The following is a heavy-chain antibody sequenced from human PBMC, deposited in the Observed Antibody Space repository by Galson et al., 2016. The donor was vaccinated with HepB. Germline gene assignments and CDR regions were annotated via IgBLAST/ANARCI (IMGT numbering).Heavy chain of an antibody. J-gene: IGHJ4*02. D-gene: IGHD3-22*01. V-gene: IGHV1-69*13. CDR2: VIPLLGTP. CDR1: GGPFSSYV. CDR3: ARGDNTGYPLEALDY. Sequence: SVKVSCKASGGPFSSYVISWVRQAPGQGLEWMGGVIPLLGTPNNAHKFQGRVTITADESTTTAYLELNSLRYEDTAVYYCARGDNTGYPLEALDYWGQGTLVTVSS.